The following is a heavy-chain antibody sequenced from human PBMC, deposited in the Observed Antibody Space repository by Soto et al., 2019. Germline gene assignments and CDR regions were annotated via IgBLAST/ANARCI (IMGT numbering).Heavy chain of an antibody. V-gene: IGHV3-73*01. D-gene: IGHD2-15*01. Sequence: PGGFLRRSSAASGFTFSGSAMHWVREASGEGLECVGLIRSKSNNYATVYAASVKVRFTISRADSKNTAYLQMNSLKTEDTAVYYCTRHDYCSGGSCYYYGMDVWGQGTTVTVSS. J-gene: IGHJ6*02. CDR2: IRSKSNNYAT. CDR3: TRHDYCSGGSCYYYGMDV. CDR1: GFTFSGSA.